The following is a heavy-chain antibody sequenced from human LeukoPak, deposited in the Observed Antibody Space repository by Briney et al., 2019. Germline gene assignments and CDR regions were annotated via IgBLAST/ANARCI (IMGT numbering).Heavy chain of an antibody. CDR2: IYASGST. CDR3: SREGAPSGSLPGHWHFDF. V-gene: IGHV4-4*07. D-gene: IGHD1-26*01. Sequence: SEXLSLTCTVSGGSISRYYWSWIRQPAGKGLEWIGRIYASGSTTYNPSLTSRVTMSVDTSKSQFSLKLTSVTAADTAIYFCSREGAPSGSLPGHWHFDFWGRGTLVTVSS. J-gene: IGHJ2*01. CDR1: GGSISRYY.